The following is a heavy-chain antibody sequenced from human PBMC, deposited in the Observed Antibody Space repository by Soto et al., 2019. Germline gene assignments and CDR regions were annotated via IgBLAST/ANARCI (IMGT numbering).Heavy chain of an antibody. CDR3: ARGYGWFDH. CDR2: LWYDGSNK. J-gene: IGHJ5*02. D-gene: IGHD6-13*01. Sequence: QVQLVESGGGVVQPGRSLRLSCAASGFTFSSYGMHWVRQAPGKGLEWVAVLWYDGSNKYYADSVKGRFTISRDNSKNTVYLQLNSLRAEDTTVYYCARGYGWFDHWGQGNLVTVSS. CDR1: GFTFSSYG. V-gene: IGHV3-33*01.